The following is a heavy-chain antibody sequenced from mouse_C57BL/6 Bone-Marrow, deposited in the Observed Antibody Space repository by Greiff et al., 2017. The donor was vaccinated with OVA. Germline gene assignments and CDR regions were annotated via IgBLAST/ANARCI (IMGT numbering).Heavy chain of an antibody. CDR1: GFSLTSYG. D-gene: IGHD2-3*01. J-gene: IGHJ1*03. Sequence: VHLVESGPGLVQPSQSLSITCTVSGFSLTSYGVHWVRQSPGKGLEWLGVIWSGGSTDYNAAFISRLSISKDNSKSQVFFKMNSLQADDTAIYYCARKGMAPYWYFDVWGTGTTVTVSS. CDR3: ARKGMAPYWYFDV. V-gene: IGHV2-2*01. CDR2: IWSGGST.